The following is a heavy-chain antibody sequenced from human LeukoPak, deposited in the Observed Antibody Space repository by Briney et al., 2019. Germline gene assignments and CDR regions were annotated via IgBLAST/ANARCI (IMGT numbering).Heavy chain of an antibody. J-gene: IGHJ4*02. Sequence: GASVKVSCKASGYTFTGYYMHWVRQAPGQGLEWMGWINPNSGGTNYAQKFQGRVTMTRDTSISTAYMELSRLRSDDTAVYYCARASRYSSGWYVPVGYWGQGTLVTVSS. CDR3: ARASRYSSGWYVPVGY. V-gene: IGHV1-2*02. CDR1: GYTFTGYY. CDR2: INPNSGGT. D-gene: IGHD6-19*01.